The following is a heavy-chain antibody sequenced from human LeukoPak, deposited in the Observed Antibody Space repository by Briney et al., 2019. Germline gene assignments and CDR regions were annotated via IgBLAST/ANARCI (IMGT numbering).Heavy chain of an antibody. J-gene: IGHJ4*02. V-gene: IGHV1-8*02. Sequence: GASVKVSCKASGYTFTSYYMHWVRQATGQRPEWMGWMSPNSGDTCYAQKFQDRVTMTRNTSISTAYMELSSLRSDDTAVYYCARGPPNWGYDYWGPGTLVTVSS. CDR1: GYTFTSYY. CDR2: MSPNSGDT. CDR3: ARGPPNWGYDY. D-gene: IGHD7-27*01.